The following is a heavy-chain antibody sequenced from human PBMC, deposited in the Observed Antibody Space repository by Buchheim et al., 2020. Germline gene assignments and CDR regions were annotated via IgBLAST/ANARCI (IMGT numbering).Heavy chain of an antibody. CDR2: IRYDGSNK. V-gene: IGHV3-30*02. D-gene: IGHD2-2*01. Sequence: QVQLVESGGGVVQPGRSLRLSCAASGFTFSSYGMHWVRQAPGKGLEWVAFIRYDGSNKYYADSVKGRFTISRDTSKITLYLQMNSLRAEDTAVYYCAKTHDCSSTSCYGDYYYYGMDVWGQGTT. J-gene: IGHJ6*02. CDR1: GFTFSSYG. CDR3: AKTHDCSSTSCYGDYYYYGMDV.